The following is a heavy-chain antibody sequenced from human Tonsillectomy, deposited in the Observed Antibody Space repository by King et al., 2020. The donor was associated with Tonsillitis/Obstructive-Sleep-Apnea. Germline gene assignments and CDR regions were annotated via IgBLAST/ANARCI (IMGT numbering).Heavy chain of an antibody. CDR1: GGSISSYY. D-gene: IGHD1-14*01. CDR3: ARHFRFVENPYYYYYMDV. V-gene: IGHV4-59*08. J-gene: IGHJ6*03. Sequence: QLQESGPGLVKPSETLSLTCTVSGGSISSYYWSWIRQPPGKGLEWIGYIYYSGSTNYNPSLKSRVTISVDTSKNQFSLRLSSVTAADTAVYYCARHFRFVENPYYYYYMDVWGKGTTVTVSS. CDR2: IYYSGST.